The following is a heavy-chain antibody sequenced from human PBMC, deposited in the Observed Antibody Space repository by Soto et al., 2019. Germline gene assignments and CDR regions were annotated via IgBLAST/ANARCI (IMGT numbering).Heavy chain of an antibody. Sequence: QVQLQESGPGLVKPSQTLSLTCTVSGGSISSGGYYWSWIRQHPGKGLEWIGYIYYSGSTYYNPSLKSRVTISVDTYKNQFSLKLSSVTAADTAVYYCARDRGYCGGDCLDAFDIWGQGTMVTVSS. J-gene: IGHJ3*02. CDR1: GGSISSGGYY. CDR3: ARDRGYCGGDCLDAFDI. CDR2: IYYSGST. V-gene: IGHV4-31*03. D-gene: IGHD2-21*02.